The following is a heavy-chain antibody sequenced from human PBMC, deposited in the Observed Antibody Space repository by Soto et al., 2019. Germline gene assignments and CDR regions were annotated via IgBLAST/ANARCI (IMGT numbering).Heavy chain of an antibody. V-gene: IGHV4-59*01. Sequence: SDTLSLTCTVSGCSISSYYWSWIRQPPGKGLEWIGYMYNTGSTIYNPSLKSRVTISVDTSKNQFSLKLNSVTAADTAVYYCARDLWGNCGADCYTLDVWGQGTTVTVS. CDR3: ARDLWGNCGADCYTLDV. D-gene: IGHD2-21*02. J-gene: IGHJ6*02. CDR1: GCSISSYY. CDR2: MYNTGST.